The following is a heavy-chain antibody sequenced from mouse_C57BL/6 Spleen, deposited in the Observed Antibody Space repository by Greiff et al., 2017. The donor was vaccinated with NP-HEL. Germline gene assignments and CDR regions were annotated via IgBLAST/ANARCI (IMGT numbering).Heavy chain of an antibody. CDR2: IDPSDSYT. CDR3: ARRGRYGSSPYYYAMDY. CDR1: GYTFTSYW. D-gene: IGHD1-1*01. V-gene: IGHV1-69*01. Sequence: QVQLQQPGAELVMPGASVKLSCKASGYTFTSYWMHWVKQRPGQGLEWIGEIDPSDSYTNYNQKFKGKSTLTVDKSSPTAYMQLSSLTSEDSAVYYCARRGRYGSSPYYYAMDYWGQGTSVTVSS. J-gene: IGHJ4*01.